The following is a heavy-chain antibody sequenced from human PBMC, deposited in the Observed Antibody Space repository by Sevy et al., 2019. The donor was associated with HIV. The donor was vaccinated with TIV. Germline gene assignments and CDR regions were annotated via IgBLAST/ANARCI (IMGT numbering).Heavy chain of an antibody. CDR2: IFHSGST. CDR3: AGTPSGYDSSGRYYPWFDP. V-gene: IGHV4-38-2*01. CDR1: GYSISSGYY. D-gene: IGHD3-22*01. Sequence: SETLSLTCAVSGYSISSGYYWGWIRQPPGKGLEWIGSIFHSGSTYYNPSLKSRVTISVDTSKNQFSLKLSSVTAADTAVYFCAGTPSGYDSSGRYYPWFDPWGQGTLVTVSS. J-gene: IGHJ5*02.